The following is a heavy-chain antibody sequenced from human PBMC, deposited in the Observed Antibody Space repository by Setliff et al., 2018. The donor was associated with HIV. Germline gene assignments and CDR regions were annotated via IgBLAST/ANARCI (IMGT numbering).Heavy chain of an antibody. D-gene: IGHD6-13*01. V-gene: IGHV4-61*05. CDR2: IHYSGST. J-gene: IGHJ6*03. CDR3: ARGARLLAGYSDRWDYYYMGV. Sequence: PSETLSLTCTVSGGSISGSPYYWAWTRQPPGKGLEWIGNIHYSGSTNYNPSLKSRVTISVDTSGSQFSLKLTSVTAADTAVYYCARGARLLAGYSDRWDYYYMGVWGKGTTVTVSS. CDR1: GGSISGSPYY.